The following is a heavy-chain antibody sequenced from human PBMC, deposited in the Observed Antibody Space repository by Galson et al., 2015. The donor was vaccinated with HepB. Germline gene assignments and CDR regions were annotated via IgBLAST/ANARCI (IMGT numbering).Heavy chain of an antibody. CDR3: AREDYYDSRRWFDP. CDR2: INTNTGNP. D-gene: IGHD3-22*01. Sequence: SVKVSCKASGYTFTSYAMNWVRQAPGQGLEWMGWINTNTGNPTYAQGFTGRFVFSLDTSVSTAYLQISSLKAEDTAIYYCAREDYYDSRRWFDPWGQGTLVTVSS. V-gene: IGHV7-4-1*02. CDR1: GYTFTSYA. J-gene: IGHJ5*02.